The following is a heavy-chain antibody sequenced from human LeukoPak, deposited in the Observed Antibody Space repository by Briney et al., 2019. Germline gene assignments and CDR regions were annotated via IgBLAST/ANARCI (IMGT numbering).Heavy chain of an antibody. CDR3: ARNPPATAEFYFDY. V-gene: IGHV4-38-2*02. J-gene: IGHJ4*02. CDR1: GYSISSAYY. D-gene: IGHD1-14*01. CDR2: IYHSGST. Sequence: PSETLSLTCTVSGYSISSAYYWGFIRQPPGKGLEWIGSIYHSGSTYYNASLKSRVTISLDTSKNQFSLKLSSVTAADTTVYYCARNPPATAEFYFDYWGQGTLVTVSS.